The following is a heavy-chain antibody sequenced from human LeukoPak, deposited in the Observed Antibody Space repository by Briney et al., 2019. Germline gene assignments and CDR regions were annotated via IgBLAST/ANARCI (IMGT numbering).Heavy chain of an antibody. J-gene: IGHJ4*02. V-gene: IGHV4-38-2*02. CDR1: GYSISSDYC. Sequence: SETLSLTCIVSGYSISSDYCWGWIRQAPGKGLEWIGSISHRGSPYYNPSLQSRVTMSADTPNNQFSLRLSSVTAADTAVYYCAAEPRAGEGYFDYWGQGTLVTVSS. CDR2: ISHRGSP. D-gene: IGHD1-14*01. CDR3: AAEPRAGEGYFDY.